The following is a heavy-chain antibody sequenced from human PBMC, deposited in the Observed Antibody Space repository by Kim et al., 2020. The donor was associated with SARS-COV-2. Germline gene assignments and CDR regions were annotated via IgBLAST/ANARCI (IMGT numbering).Heavy chain of an antibody. V-gene: IGHV3-74*01. CDR3: ARGGQYNYVYLEY. CDR2: TNSAGSDT. Sequence: GGSLRLSCAASGFTFSSYWMHWVRQAPGKGLVWVSHTNSAGSDTNYADSVKGRFTISRDNAKNTLYLQMNSLRADDTAVYYCARGGQYNYVYLEYCGKGT. J-gene: IGHJ1*01. D-gene: IGHD5-18*01. CDR1: GFTFSSYW.